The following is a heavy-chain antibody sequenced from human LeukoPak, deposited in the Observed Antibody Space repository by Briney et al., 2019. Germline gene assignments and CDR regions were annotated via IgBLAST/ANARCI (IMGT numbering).Heavy chain of an antibody. CDR3: ARRARRSYQFDY. J-gene: IGHJ4*02. V-gene: IGHV4-34*01. CDR1: GGSFSGYY. CDR2: INHSGST. Sequence: SETLSLTCAVYGGSFSGYYWSWIRQPPGKGLEWIGEINHSGSTNYNPSLKSRVTISVDTSKNQFSLKLSSVTAADTAVYYCARRARRSYQFDYWGQGTLVTASS. D-gene: IGHD6-6*01.